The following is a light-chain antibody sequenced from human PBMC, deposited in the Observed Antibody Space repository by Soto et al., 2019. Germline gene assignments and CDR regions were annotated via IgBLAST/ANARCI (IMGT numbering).Light chain of an antibody. CDR3: QTWGTGIQL. Sequence: QPVLTQSPSASASPGASVKLTCTLSSGHSSYAIAWHQQQPEKGPRYLMKLNSDGSHNKGDGIPDRFSGSSSGAERYLTISSIQSEDEADYDCQTWGTGIQLFGGGTKLTVL. V-gene: IGLV4-69*01. J-gene: IGLJ3*02. CDR2: LNSDGSH. CDR1: SGHSSYA.